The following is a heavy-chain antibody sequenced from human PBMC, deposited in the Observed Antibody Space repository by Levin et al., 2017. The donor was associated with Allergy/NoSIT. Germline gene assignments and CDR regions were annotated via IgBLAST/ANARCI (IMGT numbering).Heavy chain of an antibody. Sequence: GGSLRLSCAASGFTFTTYAMHWVRQAPGKGLEWVSSISGSGGTTYYADSVQGRFTISRDDSKNTLYLQMNSLRAEDTAVFYCAKGSDYADNSGYYQLAKIFDCWGKGTLVTVS. J-gene: IGHJ4*02. CDR3: AKGSDYADNSGYYQLAKIFDC. D-gene: IGHD3-22*01. V-gene: IGHV3-23*01. CDR1: GFTFTTYA. CDR2: ISGSGGTT.